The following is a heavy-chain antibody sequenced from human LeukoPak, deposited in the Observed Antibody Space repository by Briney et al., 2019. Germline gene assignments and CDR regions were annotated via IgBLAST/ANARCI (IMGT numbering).Heavy chain of an antibody. CDR1: GFIFSSYS. CDR2: ISSSSSYI. Sequence: GGSLRLSCAASGFIFSSYSMNWVRQAPGKGLEWVSSISSSSSYIYYADSVKGRFTISRDNAKNSLYLQMNSLRAEDTAVYYCARDHPSGGSFFGYWGQGTLVTVSS. D-gene: IGHD2-15*01. J-gene: IGHJ4*02. CDR3: ARDHPSGGSFFGY. V-gene: IGHV3-21*01.